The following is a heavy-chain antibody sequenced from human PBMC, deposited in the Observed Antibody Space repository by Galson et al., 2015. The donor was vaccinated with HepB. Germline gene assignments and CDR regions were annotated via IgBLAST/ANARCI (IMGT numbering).Heavy chain of an antibody. CDR2: ISAYNGNT. V-gene: IGHV1-18*04. CDR1: GYTFTRYG. D-gene: IGHD2-21*02. Sequence: SVKVSCKASGYTFTRYGISWVRQAPGQGLEWMGWISAYNGNTNYAQKLQGRVTMTTDTSTSTAYMELRSLRSDDTAVYYCARVKCGGDCYHSYYYYYYGMDVWGQGTTVTVSS. J-gene: IGHJ6*02. CDR3: ARVKCGGDCYHSYYYYYYGMDV.